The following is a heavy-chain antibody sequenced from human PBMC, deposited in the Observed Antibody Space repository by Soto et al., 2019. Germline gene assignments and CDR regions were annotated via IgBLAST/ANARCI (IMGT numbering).Heavy chain of an antibody. Sequence: QVQLQQWGAGLLKPSETLSLTCAVYGGSFSGYYWSWIRQPPGKGLEWIGEINHSGSINYNSSLKSRITISVDTSKNQFSLKLSSLTAADTAVYYCARAPPRGLVRDWFDPWGQVTLVTVSS. CDR2: INHSGSI. V-gene: IGHV4-34*01. CDR1: GGSFSGYY. D-gene: IGHD6-19*01. J-gene: IGHJ5*02. CDR3: ARAPPRGLVRDWFDP.